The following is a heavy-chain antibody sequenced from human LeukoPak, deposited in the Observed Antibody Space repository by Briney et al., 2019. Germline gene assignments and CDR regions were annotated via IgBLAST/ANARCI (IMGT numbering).Heavy chain of an antibody. CDR2: ISWNSGHK. D-gene: IGHD5-18*01. CDR3: ARAITNYGYIFDY. V-gene: IGHV3-21*01. J-gene: IGHJ4*02. CDR1: GIIFSNYW. Sequence: GGSLRLSCAASGIIFSNYWMHWVRQAPGKGLEWVSGISWNSGHKGYADSVKGRFTISRDNAKNSLYLQMNSLRAEDTAVYYCARAITNYGYIFDYWGQGTLVTVSS.